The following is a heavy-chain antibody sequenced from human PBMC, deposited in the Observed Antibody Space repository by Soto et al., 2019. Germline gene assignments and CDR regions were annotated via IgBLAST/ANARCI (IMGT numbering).Heavy chain of an antibody. D-gene: IGHD3-3*01. CDR2: IYYSGST. CDR1: GGSISSGGYY. V-gene: IGHV4-31*03. CDR3: ASSGAGTIFGVVIFEAFDI. Sequence: SETLSLTCTVSGGSISSGGYYWSWIRQHPGKGLEWIGYIYYSGSTYYNPSLKSRVTISVDTSKNQFSLKLSSVTAADTAVYYCASSGAGTIFGVVIFEAFDIWGQGTMLTVSS. J-gene: IGHJ3*02.